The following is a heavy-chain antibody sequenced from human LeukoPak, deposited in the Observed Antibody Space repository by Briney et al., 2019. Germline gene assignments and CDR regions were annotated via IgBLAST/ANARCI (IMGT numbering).Heavy chain of an antibody. CDR2: ISSSSSYI. V-gene: IGHV3-21*01. Sequence: GGSLRLSCAASGFTFSTYSMKWVRQAPGKGLEWVSSISSSSSYIYYADSVKGRFTISRDNAKNSLYLQMNSQRAEDTAVYYCARTQSGSYGFDYWGQGTLVTVSS. D-gene: IGHD1-26*01. J-gene: IGHJ4*02. CDR3: ARTQSGSYGFDY. CDR1: GFTFSTYS.